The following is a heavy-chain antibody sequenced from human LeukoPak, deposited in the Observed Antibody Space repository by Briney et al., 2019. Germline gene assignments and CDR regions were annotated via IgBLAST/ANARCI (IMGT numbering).Heavy chain of an antibody. J-gene: IGHJ4*02. CDR2: ISGSGGST. V-gene: IGHV3-23*01. D-gene: IGHD1-26*01. CDR3: ARYPGSYYPGYFDY. CDR1: GFTFSSYA. Sequence: PGGSLRLSCAASGFTFSSYAMSWVRQAPGKGLEWVSAISGSGGSTDYADSVKGRFTISRDNSKNTLYLQMNSLRAEDTAVYYCARYPGSYYPGYFDYWGQGTLVTVSS.